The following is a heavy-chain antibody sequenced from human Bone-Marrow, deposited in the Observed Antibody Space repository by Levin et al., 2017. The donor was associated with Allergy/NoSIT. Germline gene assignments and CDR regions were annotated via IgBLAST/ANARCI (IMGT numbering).Heavy chain of an antibody. CDR1: GFTFSSYA. D-gene: IGHD6-13*01. CDR2: ISYDGSNK. Sequence: GGSLRLSCAASGFTFSSYAMHWVRQAPGKGLEWVAVISYDGSNKYYADSVKGRFTISRDNSKNTLYLQMNSLRAEDTAVYYCAREERAAGPFDYWGQGTLVTVSS. V-gene: IGHV3-30-3*01. CDR3: AREERAAGPFDY. J-gene: IGHJ4*02.